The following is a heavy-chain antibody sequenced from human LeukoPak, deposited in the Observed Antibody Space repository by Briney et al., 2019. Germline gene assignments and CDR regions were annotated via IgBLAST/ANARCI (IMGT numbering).Heavy chain of an antibody. Sequence: GGSLPLSCSAPGFTLSYFVVIGVPQAPGKGLEWVSYISNSGATIYYAHSVKGRFTISRDNAKGSLFLQMNSLRAEDTGVYYCARSTLSSSGHSYWGQGTLVSVSS. D-gene: IGHD6-13*01. J-gene: IGHJ4*02. CDR2: ISNSGATI. CDR1: GFTLSYFV. CDR3: ARSTLSSSGHSY. V-gene: IGHV3-48*03.